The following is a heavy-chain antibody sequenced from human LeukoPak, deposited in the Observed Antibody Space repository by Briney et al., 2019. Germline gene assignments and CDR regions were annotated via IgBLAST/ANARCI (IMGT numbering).Heavy chain of an antibody. CDR3: AGSARRGIAVAGYRPRPFDY. V-gene: IGHV4-59*01. D-gene: IGHD6-19*01. CDR2: ILYSGST. CDR1: CGSINTSH. Sequence: SETLSLICTVSCGSINTSHWNLVRQHPGERLEGVGYILYSGSTNYNPSLESRVTISVDTSKNQCSLKLTSVTAADTAVYYCAGSARRGIAVAGYRPRPFDYWGQGTLVTVSS. J-gene: IGHJ4*02.